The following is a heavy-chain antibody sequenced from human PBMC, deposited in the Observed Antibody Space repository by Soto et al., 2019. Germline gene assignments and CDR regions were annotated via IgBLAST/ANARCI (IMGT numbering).Heavy chain of an antibody. D-gene: IGHD5-12*01. J-gene: IGHJ5*02. V-gene: IGHV4-34*01. CDR3: AGPSGYSGYDFSP. CDR1: GDSMTRGSYY. Sequence: SETLSLTCVVSGDSMTRGSYYWSWIRQPPGKGLEWIGEINHSGSTNYNPSLKSRVTISVDTSKNQFSLKLSSVTAADTAVYYCAGPSGYSGYDFSPWGQGTLVTVSS. CDR2: INHSGST.